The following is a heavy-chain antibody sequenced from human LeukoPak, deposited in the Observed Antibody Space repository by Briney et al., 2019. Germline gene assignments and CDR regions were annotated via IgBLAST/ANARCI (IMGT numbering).Heavy chain of an antibody. CDR2: IYYSGST. Sequence: TLSLTCTVSGGSISSGGYYWSWIRQHPGKGLEWIGYIYYSGSTYYNPSLKSRVTISVDTSKNQFSLKLSSVTAADTAVYYCARVDYDILTGYYWIDYWGQGTLVTVSS. V-gene: IGHV4-31*03. D-gene: IGHD3-9*01. CDR3: ARVDYDILTGYYWIDY. CDR1: GGSISSGGYY. J-gene: IGHJ4*02.